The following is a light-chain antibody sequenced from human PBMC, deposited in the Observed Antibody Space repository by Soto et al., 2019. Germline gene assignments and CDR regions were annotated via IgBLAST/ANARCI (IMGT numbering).Light chain of an antibody. J-gene: IGKJ5*01. V-gene: IGKV3-11*01. CDR3: RQRNTWPPFT. CDR1: QSVRTY. Sequence: EIVLTQSPVTLSLSPGERATLSCRASQSVRTYFVSYQVKPAQHPTLLIYDASRRAPGGPARFSGGGSATDFSLTISSLEAEDDVLEYCRQRNTWPPFTFGQGTRLEIK. CDR2: DAS.